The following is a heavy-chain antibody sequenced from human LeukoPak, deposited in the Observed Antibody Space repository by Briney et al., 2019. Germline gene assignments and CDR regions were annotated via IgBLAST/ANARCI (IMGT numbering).Heavy chain of an antibody. CDR3: ARRVKYYYYYMDV. CDR1: GFTFSSSA. J-gene: IGHJ6*03. V-gene: IGHV3-23*01. D-gene: IGHD4-11*01. Sequence: PGGSLRLSCAASGFTFSSSAMNWVRQAPGKGLEWVSAISGSGGSTYYADSVKGRFTMSRDNAKNSLYLQMNSLRAEDTAVYYCARRVKYYYYYMDVWGKGTTVTISS. CDR2: ISGSGGST.